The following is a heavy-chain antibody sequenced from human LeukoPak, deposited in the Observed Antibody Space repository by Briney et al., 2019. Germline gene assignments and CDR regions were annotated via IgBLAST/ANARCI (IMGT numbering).Heavy chain of an antibody. V-gene: IGHV3-53*01. CDR2: IYSGGST. D-gene: IGHD3-22*01. J-gene: IGHJ4*02. CDR1: GISVSSNY. CDR3: ARESSGYYSFDY. Sequence: PGGSLRLSCAASGISVSSNYMSWVRQAPGKGLEWVSVIYSGGSTYYADSVKGRFTISRDNSKNTLYLQMNSLRAEDTAVYYCARESSGYYSFDYWGQGTLVTVSS.